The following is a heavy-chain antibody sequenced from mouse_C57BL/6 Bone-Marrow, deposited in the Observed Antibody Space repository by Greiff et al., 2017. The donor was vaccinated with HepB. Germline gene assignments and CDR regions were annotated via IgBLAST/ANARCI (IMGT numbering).Heavy chain of an antibody. CDR1: GFTFSSYG. CDR3: ARRERAYYSNYGFAY. J-gene: IGHJ3*01. D-gene: IGHD2-5*01. V-gene: IGHV5-6*02. CDR2: ISSGGSYT. Sequence: EVKLVESGGDLVKPGGSLKLSCAASGFTFSSYGMSWVRQTPDKRLEWVATISSGGSYTYYPDSVKGRFTISRDNAKNTLYLQMSSLKSEDTAMYYCARRERAYYSNYGFAYWGQGTLVTVSA.